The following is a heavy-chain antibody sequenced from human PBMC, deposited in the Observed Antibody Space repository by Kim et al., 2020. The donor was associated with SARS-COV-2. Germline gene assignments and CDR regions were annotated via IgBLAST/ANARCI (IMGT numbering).Heavy chain of an antibody. V-gene: IGHV1-69*13. CDR2: IIPIFGTA. CDR3: ARDRSRYSSGWKRPIGYYGMDV. J-gene: IGHJ6*02. Sequence: SVKVSCKASGGTFSSYAISWVRQAPGQGLEWMGGIIPIFGTANYAQKFQGRVTITADESTSTAYMELSSLRSEDTAVYYCARDRSRYSSGWKRPIGYYGMDVWGQGTTVTVSS. D-gene: IGHD6-19*01. CDR1: GGTFSSYA.